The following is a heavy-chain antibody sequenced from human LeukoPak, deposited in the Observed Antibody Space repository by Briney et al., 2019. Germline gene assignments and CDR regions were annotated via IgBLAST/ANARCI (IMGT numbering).Heavy chain of an antibody. CDR1: GYTFTSYG. CDR2: ISAYNGNT. CDR3: ARGRTYDYVWGSYRYLFDY. J-gene: IGHJ4*02. Sequence: ASVKVSCKASGYTFTSYGISWVRQAPGQGLEWMGWISAYNGNTNYAQKLQGRVTMTTDTSTSTAYMELRSLRSDDTAVYYCARGRTYDYVWGSYRYLFDYWGQGTLVTVS. V-gene: IGHV1-18*01. D-gene: IGHD3-16*02.